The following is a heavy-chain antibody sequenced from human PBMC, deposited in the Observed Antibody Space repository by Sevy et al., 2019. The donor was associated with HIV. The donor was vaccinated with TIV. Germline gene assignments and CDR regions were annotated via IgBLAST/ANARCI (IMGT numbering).Heavy chain of an antibody. Sequence: GGSLRLSCAASGFIFSNYYMTWVRQAPGKGLEWVSYISDRSDTISYADSVKGRFTISRDNAKNALYQQMSSLRGEDTAVYYCARVRDRYCSGGSCYYGYFFDYWGQGTLVTVSS. CDR2: ISDRSDTI. D-gene: IGHD2-15*01. CDR3: ARVRDRYCSGGSCYYGYFFDY. V-gene: IGHV3-48*01. CDR1: GFIFSNYY. J-gene: IGHJ4*02.